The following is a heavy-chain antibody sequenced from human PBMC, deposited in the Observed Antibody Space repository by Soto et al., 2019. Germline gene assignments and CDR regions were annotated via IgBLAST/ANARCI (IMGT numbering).Heavy chain of an antibody. CDR1: GGTFSSYA. D-gene: IGHD3-9*01. V-gene: IGHV1-69*13. CDR2: IIPIFGTA. Sequence: ASVKVSCKASGGTFSSYAISWVRQAPGQGLEWMGGIIPIFGTANYAQKFQGRVTITADESTSTAYMELSSLRSEDTAVYYCARESYAQYDILTGYRHFDYWGQGTLVTVSS. CDR3: ARESYAQYDILTGYRHFDY. J-gene: IGHJ4*02.